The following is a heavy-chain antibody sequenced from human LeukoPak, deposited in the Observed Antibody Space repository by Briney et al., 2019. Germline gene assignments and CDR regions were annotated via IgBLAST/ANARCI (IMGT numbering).Heavy chain of an antibody. Sequence: PGGSLRLSCAASGFMFTSYWMSWVRQAPGKGLEWVASINHDGSEKYYVDSVKGRFTISRDNAKNSLYLQMNSLRAEDTAVYHCARVVVSTTNRFDPWSQGTLVTVSS. CDR1: GFMFTSYW. J-gene: IGHJ5*02. D-gene: IGHD5/OR15-5a*01. CDR2: INHDGSEK. CDR3: ARVVVSTTNRFDP. V-gene: IGHV3-7*05.